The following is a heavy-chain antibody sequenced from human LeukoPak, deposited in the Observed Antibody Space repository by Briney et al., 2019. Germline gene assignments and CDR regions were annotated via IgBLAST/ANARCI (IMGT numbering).Heavy chain of an antibody. V-gene: IGHV3-48*02. Sequence: GGSLRLSCAASGFTFSGYSMNWVRQAPGKGLEWVSYIRSSGSPRYYADSVKGRFTISRDNAKNSLYLQMDSLRDEDTAVHYCVRDPEALDYWGQGTLVTVSS. CDR1: GFTFSGYS. J-gene: IGHJ4*02. CDR3: VRDPEALDY. CDR2: IRSSGSPR.